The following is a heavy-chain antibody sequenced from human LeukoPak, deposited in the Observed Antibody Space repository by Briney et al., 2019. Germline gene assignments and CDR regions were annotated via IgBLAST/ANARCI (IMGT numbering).Heavy chain of an antibody. CDR3: ARRDIAETGYSYYFDY. D-gene: IGHD3-9*01. CDR1: GYSFTSYW. V-gene: IGHV5-51*01. J-gene: IGHJ4*02. Sequence: PGESLKISCKGSGYSFTSYWIGWVRQMPGKGLEWMGIIYPGDSDTRYSPSFQGQVTISVDKSISTAYLQWSSLKASDTAMYYCARRDIAETGYSYYFDYWGQGTLVTVSS. CDR2: IYPGDSDT.